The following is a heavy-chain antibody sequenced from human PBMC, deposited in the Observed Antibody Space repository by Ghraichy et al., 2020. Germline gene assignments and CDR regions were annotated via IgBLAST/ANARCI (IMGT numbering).Heavy chain of an antibody. CDR3: TREPPRGIGRGYFDV. Sequence: SETLSLTCTVSGASIGSYYWTWIRQSPGKGLEWIGYIYYSGGTNYNPSLKSRVTVSVDTSKYQFSLSLTSVTAADTAVYYCTREPPRGIGRGYFDVWGRGTLVTVSS. V-gene: IGHV4-59*01. CDR1: GASIGSYY. D-gene: IGHD3-16*01. J-gene: IGHJ2*01. CDR2: IYYSGGT.